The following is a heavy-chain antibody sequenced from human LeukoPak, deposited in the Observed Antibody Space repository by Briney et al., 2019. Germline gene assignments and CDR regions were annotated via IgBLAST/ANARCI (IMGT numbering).Heavy chain of an antibody. CDR3: ARGLDTYYFDSSGYYHGDY. J-gene: IGHJ4*02. V-gene: IGHV1-18*01. CDR2: ISAYNGNT. CDR1: GYTLTSYG. D-gene: IGHD3-22*01. Sequence: GASVKVSCKASGYTLTSYGISWVRQAPGQGLEWMGWISAYNGNTNYAQKLQGRVTMTTDTSTSTAYMELRSLRSDDTAVYYCARGLDTYYFDSSGYYHGDYWGQGTLVTVSS.